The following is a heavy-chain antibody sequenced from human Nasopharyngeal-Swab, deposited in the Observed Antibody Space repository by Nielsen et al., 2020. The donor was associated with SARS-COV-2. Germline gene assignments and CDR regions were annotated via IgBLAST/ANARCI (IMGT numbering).Heavy chain of an antibody. CDR3: ARGVAAAGTPFPRYYFDY. CDR2: INPSGGST. Sequence: ASVKVSCKASGYTFTSYYMHWVRQALGQGLEWMGIINPSGGSTSYAQKFQGRVTMTRDTSTSTVYMELSSLRSEDTAVYYCARGVAAAGTPFPRYYFDYWGQGTLVTVSS. V-gene: IGHV1-46*01. CDR1: GYTFTSYY. D-gene: IGHD6-13*01. J-gene: IGHJ4*02.